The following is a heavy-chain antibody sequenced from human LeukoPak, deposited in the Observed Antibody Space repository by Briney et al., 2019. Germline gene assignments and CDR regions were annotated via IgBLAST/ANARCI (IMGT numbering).Heavy chain of an antibody. CDR2: ISGSGGST. CDR3: AKDLYSFGPFDY. V-gene: IGHV3-23*01. J-gene: IGHJ4*02. D-gene: IGHD5-18*01. CDR1: GFTFSSYA. Sequence: GGSLRLSCAASGFTFSSYAMSWVRQAPGKGLEWVSGISGSGGSTYYAASVKGRFTISRDNSKNTLYLQMNSLRAEDTAVYYCAKDLYSFGPFDYWGQGTLVTVSS.